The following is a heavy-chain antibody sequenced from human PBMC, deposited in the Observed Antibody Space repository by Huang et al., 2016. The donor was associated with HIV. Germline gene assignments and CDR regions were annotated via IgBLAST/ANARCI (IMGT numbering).Heavy chain of an antibody. CDR2: IHESERT. V-gene: IGHV4-59*11. D-gene: IGHD3-10*02. J-gene: IGHJ3*01. Sequence: QVQLQESGPGLVKPSETLSLICSVSGGAITSHYWSWIRQAPGKGLEWIGYIHESERTKYTPALKSRVTMSVDPSKNQFSLRLTSVTAADTAVYFCARDAAYVRGPARPPRDSSDAWGRGTVVTVSS. CDR3: ARDAAYVRGPARPPRDSSDA. CDR1: GGAITSHY.